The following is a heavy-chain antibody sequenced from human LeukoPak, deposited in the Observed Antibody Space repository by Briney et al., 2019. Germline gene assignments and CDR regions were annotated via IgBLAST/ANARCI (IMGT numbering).Heavy chain of an antibody. D-gene: IGHD4-11*01. Sequence: SGPTLVKPTQTLTLTCTFSGFSLTTRGVGVGWIRQPPGKALEWLTLIYWDDDERYSPSLKSRLTITKDTSKNQVVLTITNMDPVDTATYYCAHITTVTCADYWGQGTLVTVSS. J-gene: IGHJ4*02. V-gene: IGHV2-5*02. CDR2: IYWDDDE. CDR1: GFSLTTRGVG. CDR3: AHITTVTCADY.